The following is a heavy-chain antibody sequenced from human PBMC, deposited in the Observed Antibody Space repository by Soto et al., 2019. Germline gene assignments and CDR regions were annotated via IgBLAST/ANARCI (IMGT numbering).Heavy chain of an antibody. V-gene: IGHV1-69*16. CDR3: ARVSVVLTGTNAPFAN. J-gene: IGHJ4*02. CDR2: ILPVLGNT. D-gene: IGHD3-9*01. Sequence: QVQLVKSGPQVKKPGSSVKVSCTASGGTFGRYTISWVRQAPGQGLEWMGGILPVLGNTNVAQRFQDRLTFTADESTSTAFLELSSLRPEDTAVYYCARVSVVLTGTNAPFANWGQGILGTVSS. CDR1: GGTFGRYT.